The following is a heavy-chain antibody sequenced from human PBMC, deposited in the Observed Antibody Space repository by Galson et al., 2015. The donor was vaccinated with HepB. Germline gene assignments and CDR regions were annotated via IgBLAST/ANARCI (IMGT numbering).Heavy chain of an antibody. Sequence: SLRLSCAASGFTVTDNYMSWVRQAPGNGLEWVSVLYSGGRTDYADSAMGRFTISRDNSKNEIYLHMDSLRAEDTAVYYCARAVVAAYEDAFDFWGQGTMVTVSS. J-gene: IGHJ3*01. D-gene: IGHD2-15*01. V-gene: IGHV3-66*01. CDR1: GFTVTDNY. CDR3: ARAVVAAYEDAFDF. CDR2: LYSGGRT.